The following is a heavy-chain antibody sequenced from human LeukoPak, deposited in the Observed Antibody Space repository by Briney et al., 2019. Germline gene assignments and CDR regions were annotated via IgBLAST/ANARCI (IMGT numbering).Heavy chain of an antibody. D-gene: IGHD4-23*01. Sequence: SETLSLTCTVPGVSISSGDYYWSWLRQPPGKGLEWIGYIYYSGSTYYNPSLKSRVTISVDTSKNQFSLKLSSVTAADTAVYYCAREGSYGGSDYWGQGTLVTVSS. CDR2: IYYSGST. CDR1: GVSISSGDYY. V-gene: IGHV4-30-4*01. J-gene: IGHJ4*02. CDR3: AREGSYGGSDY.